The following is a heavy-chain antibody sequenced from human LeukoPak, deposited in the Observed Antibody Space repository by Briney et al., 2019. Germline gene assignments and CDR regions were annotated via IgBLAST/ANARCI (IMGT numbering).Heavy chain of an antibody. Sequence: GGSLRLSCAASGFTFSSYGMSWVRQAPGKGLEWVSAISGSGGSTYYADSVKGRFTISRDNAKNTLYLQMNSLRAEDTAVYYCAKDRDYSGYNWFDPWGQGTLVTVSS. D-gene: IGHD4-17*01. CDR1: GFTFSSYG. CDR3: AKDRDYSGYNWFDP. J-gene: IGHJ5*02. V-gene: IGHV3-23*01. CDR2: ISGSGGST.